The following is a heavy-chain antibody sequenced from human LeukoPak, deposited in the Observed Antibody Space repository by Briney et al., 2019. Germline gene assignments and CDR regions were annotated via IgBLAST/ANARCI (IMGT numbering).Heavy chain of an antibody. CDR3: ARGSPVTGRWYFYT. Sequence: GESLKISCKGSGYSFASCWIGWVRQMPGKGLEWMAIIYLGDSHTRYSPSFQGQVTIAADKSVSTAYLQWSSLKASDTAMYYSARGSPVTGRWYFYTRGRGTSVAVSS. V-gene: IGHV5-51*01. D-gene: IGHD2-21*02. CDR1: GYSFASCW. J-gene: IGHJ2*01. CDR2: IYLGDSHT.